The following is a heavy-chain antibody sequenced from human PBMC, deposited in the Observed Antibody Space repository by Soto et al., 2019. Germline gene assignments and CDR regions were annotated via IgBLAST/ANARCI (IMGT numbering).Heavy chain of an antibody. D-gene: IGHD3-22*01. CDR2: IYHSGST. CDR3: ERDPFLLGYDSTKDAFDI. J-gene: IGHJ3*02. CDR1: GGSISSSNW. Sequence: QVQLQESGPGLVKPSGTLSLTCAVSGGSISSSNWWSWVRQPPGKGLEWIGEIYHSGSTNYNPSLKSRVTISVVKSKDEFSLKLSSVTAADTAVYYCERDPFLLGYDSTKDAFDIWGQGTMVTVSS. V-gene: IGHV4-4*02.